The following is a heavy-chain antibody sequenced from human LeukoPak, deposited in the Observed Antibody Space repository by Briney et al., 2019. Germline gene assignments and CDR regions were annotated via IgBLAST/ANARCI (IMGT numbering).Heavy chain of an antibody. Sequence: KPSETLSLTCTVSGGSISSYYWSWIRQPPGKGLEWIGYIYYSGSTNYNPSLKSRVTISVDTSKNQFSLKLSSVTAADTAVYYCARGSRGWPGTVAFDIWGQGTMVTVSS. V-gene: IGHV4-59*01. J-gene: IGHJ3*02. D-gene: IGHD1-1*01. CDR3: ARGSRGWPGTVAFDI. CDR2: IYYSGST. CDR1: GGSISSYY.